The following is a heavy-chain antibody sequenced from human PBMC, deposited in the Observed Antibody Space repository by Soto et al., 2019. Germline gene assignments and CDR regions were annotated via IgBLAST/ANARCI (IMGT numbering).Heavy chain of an antibody. D-gene: IGHD3-22*01. CDR2: IYYSGST. Sequence: SETLSLTCTVSGGSISSGGYYWSWIRQHPGKGLEWIGYIYYSGSTHYSSSLKIRVTMSIDTSKNQFPLKLTSVTAADTAVYYCARLSSIDSSGYYLDYWGQGTLVTVSS. V-gene: IGHV4-31*03. CDR3: ARLSSIDSSGYYLDY. J-gene: IGHJ4*02. CDR1: GGSISSGGYY.